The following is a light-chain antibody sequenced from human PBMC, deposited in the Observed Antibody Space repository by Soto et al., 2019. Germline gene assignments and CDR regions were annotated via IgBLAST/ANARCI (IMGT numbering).Light chain of an antibody. CDR3: QHYNGWPIT. CDR2: DAS. J-gene: IGKJ5*01. V-gene: IGKV3-15*01. CDR1: QSVSSH. Sequence: EIVMTQSPATLSVSPGEGATVSCRASQSVSSHLAWYQHKPGQAPRLLFYDASTRATGIPARFSGSGSGTDFTLTSSILQSEDFAVYYCQHYNGWPITFGQGTRLEIK.